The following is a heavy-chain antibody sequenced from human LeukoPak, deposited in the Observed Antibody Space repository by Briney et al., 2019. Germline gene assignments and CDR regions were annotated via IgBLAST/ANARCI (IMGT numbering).Heavy chain of an antibody. CDR2: IYPGDSDT. CDR3: ARLEGDCSSTSCYTHPFDY. D-gene: IGHD2-2*02. CDR1: GYSFTSYW. Sequence: GESLKISCKGSGYSFTSYWIGWVRPMPGKGLEWMGIIYPGDSDTRYSPSFQGQVTISADKSISTAYLQWSSLKASDTAMYYCARLEGDCSSTSCYTHPFDYWGQGTLVTVSS. J-gene: IGHJ4*02. V-gene: IGHV5-51*01.